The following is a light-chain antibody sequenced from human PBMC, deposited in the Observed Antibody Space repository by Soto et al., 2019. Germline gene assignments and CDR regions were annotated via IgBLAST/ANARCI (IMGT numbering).Light chain of an antibody. J-gene: IGLJ1*01. CDR3: CSYAGSNNFV. CDR1: SSDVGGYNY. V-gene: IGLV2-8*01. CDR2: EVS. Sequence: SALTQPPSASGSPGQSVTISCTGTSSDVGGYNYVSWYQQHPGKAPKLMIYEVSKRPSGVPDRFSGSKSGNTASLTVSELQAEDEADYYCCSYAGSNNFVFGTGTKLTVL.